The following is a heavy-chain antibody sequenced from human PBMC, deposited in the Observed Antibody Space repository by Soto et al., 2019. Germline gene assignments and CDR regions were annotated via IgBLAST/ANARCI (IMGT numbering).Heavy chain of an antibody. D-gene: IGHD2-2*02. J-gene: IGHJ5*02. Sequence: GGSLRLSCAASGFIFSNYAMTWVRQAPGKGLEWVSAISGSGGSTFYTASVKGRFTLSRDNSKNPLYLQMNSLRAADTAVYYRAKDSFSSTSCYNGDWFDPWGQGALVTVSS. CDR1: GFIFSNYA. CDR3: AKDSFSSTSCYNGDWFDP. CDR2: ISGSGGST. V-gene: IGHV3-23*01.